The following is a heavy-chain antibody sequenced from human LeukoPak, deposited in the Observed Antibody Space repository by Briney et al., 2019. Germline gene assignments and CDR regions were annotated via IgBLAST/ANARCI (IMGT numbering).Heavy chain of an antibody. CDR2: ISPDGSAT. J-gene: IGHJ4*02. Sequence: PGGSLRLSCEASGFTFSNYWMNWVRQAPGKGLEWVANISPDGSATSYVDPMKGRVTISRDNAKNSLYLQLYSLRAEDTAVYYCGRSIDYWGQGTLVTVSS. CDR1: GFTFSNYW. CDR3: GRSIDY. V-gene: IGHV3-7*01.